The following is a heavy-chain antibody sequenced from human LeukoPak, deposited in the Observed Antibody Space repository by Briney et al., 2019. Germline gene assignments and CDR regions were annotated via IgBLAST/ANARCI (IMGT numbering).Heavy chain of an antibody. CDR2: VSSSGAHT. CDR1: GYMFTSYN. V-gene: IGHV1-46*03. D-gene: IGHD2-2*01. Sequence: ASVKVSCKASGYMFTSYNMQWVRQAPGQGLEWMGMVSSSGAHTKYAQKFRGRVAMTSDTSTSTVYMELSSLISDDTAVYYCARDQRYATDYWGQGTLVTVCS. J-gene: IGHJ4*02. CDR3: ARDQRYATDY.